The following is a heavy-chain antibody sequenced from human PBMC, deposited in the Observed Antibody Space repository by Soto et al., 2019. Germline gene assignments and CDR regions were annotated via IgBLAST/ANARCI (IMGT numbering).Heavy chain of an antibody. CDR1: GFAVSSYY. V-gene: IGHV3-53*02. CDR3: ARGRVAGTSYYFDY. D-gene: IGHD6-19*01. J-gene: IGHJ4*02. Sequence: EVQLVETGGGLIQPGGSLRLSCAASGFAVSSYYMSWVRQAPGKGLEWVSVLYSGGSKYYSDSVKGRFTISRDISKNSLYFQMNSLRADDTAAYYCARGRVAGTSYYFDYWGQGTLVTVSS. CDR2: LYSGGSK.